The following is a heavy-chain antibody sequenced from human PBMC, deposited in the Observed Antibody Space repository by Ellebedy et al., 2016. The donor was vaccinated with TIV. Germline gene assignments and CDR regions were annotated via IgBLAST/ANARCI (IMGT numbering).Heavy chain of an antibody. CDR1: GFTFRSYP. CDR3: AKLGFDILTGSGGMDV. Sequence: GESLKISCVASGFTFRSYPMSWARQAPGKGLEWVSIISGSGGSTYYADSVKGRFTISRDNSKNTLYLQMNSLRDEDTAVYYCAKLGFDILTGSGGMDVWGQGTTVTVAS. J-gene: IGHJ6*02. D-gene: IGHD3-9*01. CDR2: ISGSGGST. V-gene: IGHV3-23*01.